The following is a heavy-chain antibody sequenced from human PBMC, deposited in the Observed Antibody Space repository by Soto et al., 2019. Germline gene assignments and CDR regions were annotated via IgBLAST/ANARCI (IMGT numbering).Heavy chain of an antibody. Sequence: EVQLVESGGGLVQPGGSLRLSCAASGFTVSSNYMSWVRQAPGKGLEWVSVIYSGGRTYYAESVKGRFTISRDKSKNTPYLQMNSLRAEDTAVYYCARGYYGGNFGYWGQGTLVTVSS. CDR3: ARGYYGGNFGY. CDR1: GFTVSSNY. D-gene: IGHD4-17*01. CDR2: IYSGGRT. J-gene: IGHJ4*02. V-gene: IGHV3-66*01.